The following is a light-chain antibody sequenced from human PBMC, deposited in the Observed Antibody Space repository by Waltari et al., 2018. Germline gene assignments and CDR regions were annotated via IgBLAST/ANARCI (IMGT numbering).Light chain of an antibody. CDR1: RRGVGGYHH. Sequence: QSALTQPASVSASPGMSITISCCVPRRGVGGYHHVSWYQQHPGKAPQLIIFAVTKRPSGVSDRFSGSKSDNTASLTISGLQAEDEADYFCCSYAGTSTMVFGGGTKLTVL. V-gene: IGLV2-23*02. CDR3: CSYAGTSTMV. J-gene: IGLJ3*02. CDR2: AVT.